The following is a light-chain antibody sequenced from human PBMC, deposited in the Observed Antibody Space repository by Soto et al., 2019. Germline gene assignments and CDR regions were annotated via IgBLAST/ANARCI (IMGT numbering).Light chain of an antibody. J-gene: IGLJ1*01. V-gene: IGLV2-11*01. CDR3: CSYAGNYTHV. Sequence: QSVLTQPRSVSGSPGQSVTISCTGTSSDVGGYNYVSWYQQHPGKAPKLMSYDVSKRPSGVPDRFSGSKSGNTASLTISGLLAEDEADYYCCSYAGNYTHVFGTGTKVTVL. CDR1: SSDVGGYNY. CDR2: DVS.